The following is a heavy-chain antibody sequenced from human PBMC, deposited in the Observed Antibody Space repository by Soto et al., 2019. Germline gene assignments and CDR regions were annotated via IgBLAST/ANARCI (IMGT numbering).Heavy chain of an antibody. D-gene: IGHD4-17*01. J-gene: IGHJ4*02. Sequence: PSQTHSLTFAIAGDSVCMNIGAWNWIRQSPSRVLEWLGRTYYRSKWYNDYAVSVKSRITINPDTSKNQFSLQLNSVTPEDTAVYYCARVRRNTDFDYWGQGTLVTGSS. V-gene: IGHV6-1*01. CDR1: GDSVCMNIGA. CDR2: TYYRSKWYN. CDR3: ARVRRNTDFDY.